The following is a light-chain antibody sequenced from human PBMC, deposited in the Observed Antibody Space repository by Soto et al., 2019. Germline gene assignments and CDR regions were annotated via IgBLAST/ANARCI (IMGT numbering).Light chain of an antibody. CDR3: SSYEGSNIDV. CDR2: EVS. CDR1: SSDVGGYNY. V-gene: IGLV2-8*01. Sequence: QSALTQPPSASGSPGQSVTISCTGTSSDVGGYNYVSWYQQHPGKAPKLMIYEVSKRPSGVPDRFSGSKSANTAALPVSGLQAEDEADYYCSSYEGSNIDVFGTGTKVTVL. J-gene: IGLJ1*01.